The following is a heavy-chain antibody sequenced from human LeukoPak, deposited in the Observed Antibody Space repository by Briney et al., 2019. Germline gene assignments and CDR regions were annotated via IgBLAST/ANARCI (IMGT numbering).Heavy chain of an antibody. V-gene: IGHV3-23*01. CDR3: AKHYDILTGYYMAPGGYYFDY. CDR2: ISGSGGST. J-gene: IGHJ4*02. Sequence: GRSLRLSCAASGFTFSNYGMHWVRQAPGKGLEWVSAISGSGGSTYYADSVKGRFTISRDNSKNTLYLQMNSLRAEDTAVYYCAKHYDILTGYYMAPGGYYFDYWGQGTLVTVSS. CDR1: GFTFSNYG. D-gene: IGHD3-9*01.